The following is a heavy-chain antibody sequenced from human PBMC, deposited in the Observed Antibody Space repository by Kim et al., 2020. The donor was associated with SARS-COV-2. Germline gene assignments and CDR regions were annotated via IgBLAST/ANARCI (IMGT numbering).Heavy chain of an antibody. V-gene: IGHV3-23*01. CDR3: AKDRPITMIVHDAFDI. J-gene: IGHJ3*02. Sequence: VEGRFTISRDKSKNTLNLQMNSLRAEDTAVYYCAKDRPITMIVHDAFDIWGQGTMVTVSS. D-gene: IGHD3-22*01.